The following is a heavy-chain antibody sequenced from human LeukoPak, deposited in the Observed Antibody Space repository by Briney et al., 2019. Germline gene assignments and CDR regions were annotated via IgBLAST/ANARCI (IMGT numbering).Heavy chain of an antibody. CDR3: ARGDGRGYYYQFDY. Sequence: TGGSLRLSCVASGVTFSSYTINWVRQAPGKGLEWVSSITSSSTYIYYADSVKGRFTISRDNTKNSLYLQMNSLRAEDTAAYYCARGDGRGYYYQFDYWGQGTLVTVSS. J-gene: IGHJ4*02. CDR1: GVTFSSYT. CDR2: ITSSSTYI. D-gene: IGHD3-22*01. V-gene: IGHV3-21*01.